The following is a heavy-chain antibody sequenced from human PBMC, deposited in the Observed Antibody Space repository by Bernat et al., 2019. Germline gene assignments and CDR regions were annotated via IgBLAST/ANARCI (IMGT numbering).Heavy chain of an antibody. V-gene: IGHV3-9*01. CDR2: ISWNSGSI. CDR3: AKSAAQFYDSSGYWNY. D-gene: IGHD3-22*01. Sequence: EVQLVESGGGLVQPGRSLRLSCAASGFTFDDYAMHWVRQAPGKGLEWVSGISWNSGSIGYADSVKGRFTISRDNAKNSLYLQMNSLRAEDSALYSCAKSAAQFYDSSGYWNYWGQRTLVTVSS. J-gene: IGHJ4*02. CDR1: GFTFDDYA.